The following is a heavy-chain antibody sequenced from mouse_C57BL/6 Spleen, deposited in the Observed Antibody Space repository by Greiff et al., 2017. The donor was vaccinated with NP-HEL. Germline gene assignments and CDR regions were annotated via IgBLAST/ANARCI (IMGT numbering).Heavy chain of an antibody. D-gene: IGHD1-1*01. J-gene: IGHJ4*01. CDR1: GYTFTSYW. Sequence: QVQLQQPGAELVMPGASVKLSCKASGYTFTSYWMHWVKQRPGQGLEWIGEIDPSDSYTNYNQKFKGKSTLTVDKSSSTAYMQLSSLTSEDSAVDYCARLTTVVANYAMDYWGQGTSVTVSS. CDR2: IDPSDSYT. V-gene: IGHV1-69*01. CDR3: ARLTTVVANYAMDY.